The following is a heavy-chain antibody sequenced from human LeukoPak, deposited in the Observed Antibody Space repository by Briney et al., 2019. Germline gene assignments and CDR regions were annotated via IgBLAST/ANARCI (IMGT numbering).Heavy chain of an antibody. CDR1: GFTFSSYA. V-gene: IGHV3-23*01. Sequence: GGSLRLSSAAPGFTFSSYAMSWVRQAPGKGLEWVSAISGSGGSTYYADSVKGRFTISRDNSKNTLYLQMNSLRAEDTAVYYCAKDRSRITMIVVVTIFYYWGQGTLVTVSS. D-gene: IGHD3-22*01. CDR2: ISGSGGST. CDR3: AKDRSRITMIVVVTIFYY. J-gene: IGHJ4*02.